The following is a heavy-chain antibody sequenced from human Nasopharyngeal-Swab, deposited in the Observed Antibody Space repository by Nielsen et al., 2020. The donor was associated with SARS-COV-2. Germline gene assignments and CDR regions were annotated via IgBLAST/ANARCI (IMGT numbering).Heavy chain of an antibody. CDR2: IYTSGST. D-gene: IGHD6-13*01. V-gene: IGHV4-4*07. CDR3: ARDEPSSWSNTYYYYYGMDV. J-gene: IGHJ6*02. Sequence: RQAPGKGLEWIGRIYTSGSTNYNPSLKSRVTMSVDTSKNQFSLKLSSVTAADTAMYYCARDEPSSWSNTYYYYYGMDVWGQGTTVTVSS.